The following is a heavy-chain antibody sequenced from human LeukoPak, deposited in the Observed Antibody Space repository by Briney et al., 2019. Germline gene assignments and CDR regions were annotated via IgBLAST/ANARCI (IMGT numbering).Heavy chain of an antibody. D-gene: IGHD3-3*01. CDR1: GGSISSGGYY. Sequence: SETLSLTCTVSGGSISSGGYYWSWIRQPPGKGLEWIGYIYHSGSTYYNPSLKSRVTISVDTSKNQFSLKLSSVTAADTAVYYCARVGGFYLEWLLKDHDAFDIWGQGTMVTVSS. CDR2: IYHSGST. J-gene: IGHJ3*02. V-gene: IGHV4-30-2*01. CDR3: ARVGGFYLEWLLKDHDAFDI.